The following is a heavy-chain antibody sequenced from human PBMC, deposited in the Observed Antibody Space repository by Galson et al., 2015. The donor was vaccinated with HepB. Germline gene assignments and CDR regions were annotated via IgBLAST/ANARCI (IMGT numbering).Heavy chain of an antibody. J-gene: IGHJ3*02. CDR1: GYSFTSYG. V-gene: IGHV1-18*01. CDR2: ISAYNGNT. Sequence: QSGAEVKKPGESLRISCKGSGYSFTSYGISWVRQAPGQGLEWMGWISAYNGNTNYAQKLQGRVTMTTDTSTSTAYMELSRLRSDDTAVYYCARVEYCGGDCYSIAFDIWGQGTMVTVSS. CDR3: ARVEYCGGDCYSIAFDI. D-gene: IGHD2-21*01.